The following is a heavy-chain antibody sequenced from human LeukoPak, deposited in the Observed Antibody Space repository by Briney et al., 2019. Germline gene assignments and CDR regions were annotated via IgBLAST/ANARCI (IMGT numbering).Heavy chain of an antibody. CDR2: IIPILGIA. D-gene: IGHD3-3*01. V-gene: IGHV1-69*04. J-gene: IGHJ3*02. CDR3: ASHDFWSGYLGGAFDI. Sequence: ASVKVSCKASGGTFSSYAISWVRQAHGQGLEWMGMIIPILGIANYAQKFQGRVTITADKSTSTAYMELSSLRSEDTAVYYCASHDFWSGYLGGAFDIWGQGTMVTVSS. CDR1: GGTFSSYA.